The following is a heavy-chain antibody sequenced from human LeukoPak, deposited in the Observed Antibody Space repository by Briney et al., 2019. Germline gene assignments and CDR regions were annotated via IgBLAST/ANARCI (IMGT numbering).Heavy chain of an antibody. CDR3: VRDSEGSFDY. Sequence: GGSLRLSCAASGFTFGTFDMSWVRQAPGKGLEWVSTLACLDASCTEYYSDSVKGRFSISRDKSKSTLSLQVNSLRVEDTAMYYCVRDSEGSFDYWGQGTMVTVSS. V-gene: IGHV3-23*01. CDR1: GFTFGTFD. J-gene: IGHJ4*02. D-gene: IGHD3-10*01. CDR2: LACLDASCTE.